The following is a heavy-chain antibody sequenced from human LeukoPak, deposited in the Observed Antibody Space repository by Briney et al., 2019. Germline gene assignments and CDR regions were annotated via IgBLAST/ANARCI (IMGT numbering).Heavy chain of an antibody. V-gene: IGHV4-30-4*01. D-gene: IGHD3-22*01. Sequence: SETLSLTCTVSGGSISSGDYYWGWIRQPPGKGLEWIGYIYYSGSTYYNPSLKSRVTISVDTSKNQFSLKLSSVTAADTAVYYCARELTYYYDSWGQGTLVTVSS. CDR3: ARELTYYYDS. CDR1: GGSISSGDYY. CDR2: IYYSGST. J-gene: IGHJ4*02.